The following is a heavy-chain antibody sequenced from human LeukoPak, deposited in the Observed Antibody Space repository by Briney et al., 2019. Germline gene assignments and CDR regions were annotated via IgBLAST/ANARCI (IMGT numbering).Heavy chain of an antibody. CDR1: GYNFNGFA. J-gene: IGHJ6*03. D-gene: IGHD2-15*01. Sequence: SVKVSCKASGYNFNGFAVSWLRQPPAQGLAWMGWISASSGNTKLAQRLKGRVTMTTDTSTSTAYMELRSLRSDDTAVYYCARGFGVVAATISYLYYYMDVWGKGTTVTASS. CDR3: ARGFGVVAATISYLYYYMDV. V-gene: IGHV1-18*01. CDR2: ISASSGNT.